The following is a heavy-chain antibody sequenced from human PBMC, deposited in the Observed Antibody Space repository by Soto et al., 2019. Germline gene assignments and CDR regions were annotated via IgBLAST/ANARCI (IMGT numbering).Heavy chain of an antibody. Sequence: QVQLQQWGAGLLKPSETLSLTCAVYGGSFSGYYWSWIRQPPGKGLEWIGEVNHSRTTYYNPSLKSRVTLSIATNEHHISHKLSSVTAPNTAVYYFAIVGVRDDDYVEISFNPFGKETLVTVYS. CDR2: VNHSRTT. CDR3: AIVGVRDDDYVEISFNP. CDR1: GGSFSGYY. V-gene: IGHV4-34*01. J-gene: IGHJ5*02. D-gene: IGHD4-17*01.